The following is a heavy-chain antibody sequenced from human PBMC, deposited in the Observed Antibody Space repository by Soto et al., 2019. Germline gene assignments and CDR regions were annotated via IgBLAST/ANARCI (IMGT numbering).Heavy chain of an antibody. CDR1: RFMFSRYA. V-gene: IGHV3-23*01. CDR3: VKEWTPRRAFDS. D-gene: IGHD5-12*01. J-gene: IGHJ4*02. Sequence: EVQLLESGGGLVQPGGSLRLSCAASRFMFSRYAMSWVRQAPGKGLEWVSGISGSGGSTWYADSVKGRFTISRDNSKNMVYLQMNSLRVEDTAQYFCVKEWTPRRAFDSWGQGTQVTGAS. CDR2: ISGSGGST.